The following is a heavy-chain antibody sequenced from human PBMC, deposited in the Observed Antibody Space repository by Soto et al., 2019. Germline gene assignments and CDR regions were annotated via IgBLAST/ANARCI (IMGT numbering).Heavy chain of an antibody. J-gene: IGHJ4*02. CDR2: ISYDGSNR. CDR1: GFTFSTYG. D-gene: IGHD3-10*01. CDR3: TTDFGSY. V-gene: IGHV3-30*03. Sequence: LRLSCAASGFTFSTYGMHWVRQAPGKGLEWVALISYDGSNRNSADSVKGRFTISRDNSKNTLYLQMNSLKTEDTAVYYCTTDFGSYWGQGTLVTVSS.